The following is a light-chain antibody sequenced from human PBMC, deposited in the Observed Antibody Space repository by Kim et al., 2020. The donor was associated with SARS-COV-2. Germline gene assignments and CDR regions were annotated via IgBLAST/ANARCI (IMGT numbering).Light chain of an antibody. Sequence: QSITISCTGTSSLVGNYNYVSWYQQHPDKAPKLIIYDVSYRPSGVSTRFSGSKSGNTASLTISGLQAADEADYYCTSYTGADTVVFGGGTQLTVL. CDR2: DVS. J-gene: IGLJ2*01. CDR1: SSLVGNYNY. V-gene: IGLV2-14*03. CDR3: TSYTGADTVV.